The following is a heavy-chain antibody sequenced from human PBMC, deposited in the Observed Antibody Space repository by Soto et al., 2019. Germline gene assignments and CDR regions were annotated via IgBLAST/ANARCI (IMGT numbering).Heavy chain of an antibody. Sequence: GGSLRLSCVDSEFTFRSYPMSLVRQAPGKGLEWVSAISGSGGSTYYAESVKGRCTISRDNSKNTLYLQMTSLRAEDTAVYYCANSVPAAVPYYYYYMDVWGKGTTVTVS. D-gene: IGHD2-2*01. CDR3: ANSVPAAVPYYYYYMDV. CDR2: ISGSGGST. V-gene: IGHV3-23*01. CDR1: EFTFRSYP. J-gene: IGHJ6*03.